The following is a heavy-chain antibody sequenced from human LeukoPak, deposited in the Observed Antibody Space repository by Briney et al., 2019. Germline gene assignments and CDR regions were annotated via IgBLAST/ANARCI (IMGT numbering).Heavy chain of an antibody. D-gene: IGHD2-15*01. CDR2: MNPNSGNT. CDR3: ARSHATPYNWVDP. Sequence: RASVKVSCKASGYTFTTYDINWVRQATGQGLEWRGWMNPNSGNTGYAQKFQGRVTMTRNTSISTAYMELSSLTSEDTAVYYCARSHATPYNWVDPWGQGTLVTVSS. V-gene: IGHV1-8*01. J-gene: IGHJ5*02. CDR1: GYTFTTYD.